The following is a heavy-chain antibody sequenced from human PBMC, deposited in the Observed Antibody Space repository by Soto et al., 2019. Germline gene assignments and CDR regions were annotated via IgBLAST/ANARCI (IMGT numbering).Heavy chain of an antibody. Sequence: QVQLVESGGAVVQPGRSLRLACETSGFIFSDYGMHWVRQAPGKGLEWVAVIYYDGSNEHYSDSVRGRFTLSRDNSKNILYLQMNSLRAEDTAIYYCARWWNDEEWVETMDVWGQGTTVTVSS. CDR3: ARWWNDEEWVETMDV. CDR2: IYYDGSNE. CDR1: GFIFSDYG. D-gene: IGHD1-1*01. J-gene: IGHJ6*01. V-gene: IGHV3-33*01.